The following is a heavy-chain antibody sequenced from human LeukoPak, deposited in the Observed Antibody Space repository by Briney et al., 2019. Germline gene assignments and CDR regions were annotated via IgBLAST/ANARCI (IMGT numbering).Heavy chain of an antibody. CDR3: AKDNADYPIYYFDS. V-gene: IGHV3-23*01. J-gene: IGHJ4*02. Sequence: GGSLRLSCAASGFAFSTYAMNWVRQAPGKGLEWVSGISGSGGGKFYADSVKGRFTISRDKSGSTLYLQMNSLKAEDAAVYYCAKDNADYPIYYFDSWGQGTLVTVSS. D-gene: IGHD3-16*01. CDR1: GFAFSTYA. CDR2: ISGSGGGK.